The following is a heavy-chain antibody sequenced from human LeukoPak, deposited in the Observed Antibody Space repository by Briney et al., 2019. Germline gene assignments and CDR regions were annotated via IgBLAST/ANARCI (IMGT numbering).Heavy chain of an antibody. CDR3: ARTDALDAFDI. D-gene: IGHD2-2*01. V-gene: IGHV3-21*01. CDR1: GFTFSSYA. CDR2: ISSSSSYI. Sequence: GGSLRLSCAASGFTFSSYAMHWVRQAPGKGLEWVSSISSSSSYIYYADSVKGRFTISRDNAKNSLYLQMNSLRAEDTAVYYCARTDALDAFDIWGQGTMVTVSS. J-gene: IGHJ3*02.